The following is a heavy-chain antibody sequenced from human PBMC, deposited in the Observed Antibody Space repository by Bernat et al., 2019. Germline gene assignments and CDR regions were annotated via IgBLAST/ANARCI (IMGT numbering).Heavy chain of an antibody. J-gene: IGHJ4*02. CDR2: FYYGGST. CDR1: VGSISSSNYC. CDR3: ARHRAGVRYYFDY. D-gene: IGHD2-21*01. Sequence: QVQLQESGPGLVKPSETLSLTCSVSVGSISSSNYCWGWIRQSPGKGLEWIGNFYYGGSTHYNPSLKSRVIISVDASKNQFSLELSSVTAADTAVYYCARHRAGVRYYFDYWGQGTLVTVSS. V-gene: IGHV4-39*01.